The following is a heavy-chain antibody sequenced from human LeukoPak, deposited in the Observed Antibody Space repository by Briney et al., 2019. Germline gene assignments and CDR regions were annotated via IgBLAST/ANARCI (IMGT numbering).Heavy chain of an antibody. CDR1: GFTFSSHW. J-gene: IGHJ4*02. V-gene: IGHV3-7*01. Sequence: GGSLRLSCEASGFTFSSHWMSWVRQAPGKGLEWVGNINQDGSENNSVDSVKGRLTMSRDNAKNSLYLQMNSLRAEDTAVYYCAKRYCSSTSCYATDYWGQGTLVTVSS. CDR2: INQDGSEN. D-gene: IGHD2-2*01. CDR3: AKRYCSSTSCYATDY.